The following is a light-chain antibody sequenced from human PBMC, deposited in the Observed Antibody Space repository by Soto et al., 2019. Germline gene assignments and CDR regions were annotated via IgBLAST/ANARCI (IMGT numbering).Light chain of an antibody. CDR2: AAS. CDR3: QQYYSYPRT. CDR1: QGISSY. Sequence: AIRMTQSPSSLSASTGDRVTITCRASQGISSYLAWYQQKPGKAPKLLIYAASTLQSGVPSRFSGSGSGTDFTRTISCLQSEDVATEYCQQYYSYPRTCGQGTKVEIK. J-gene: IGKJ1*01. V-gene: IGKV1-8*01.